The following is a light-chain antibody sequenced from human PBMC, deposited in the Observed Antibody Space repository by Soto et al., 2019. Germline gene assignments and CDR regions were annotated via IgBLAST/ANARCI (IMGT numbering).Light chain of an antibody. CDR2: WAS. CDR1: QSLFYNSNNKPY. J-gene: IGKJ3*01. Sequence: DIVLTQAPDSLSASLGERATINCKSSQSLFYNSNNKPYLAWYQQKPGQPPRLLIYWASTRQSGVPERFSGGGTGTDFSLTINSLEAEDVAVYYCQHYYNIPVSFGPGTKVAIK. CDR3: QHYYNIPVS. V-gene: IGKV4-1*01.